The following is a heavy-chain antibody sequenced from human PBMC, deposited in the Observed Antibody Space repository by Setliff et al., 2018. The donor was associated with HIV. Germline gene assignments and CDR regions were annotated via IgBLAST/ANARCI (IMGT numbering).Heavy chain of an antibody. CDR1: GASINSGGYY. CDR3: ARGTRSSLNWFDP. CDR2: IYYSGST. V-gene: IGHV4-31*03. J-gene: IGHJ5*02. D-gene: IGHD6-13*01. Sequence: LSLTCTVSGASINSGGYYWSWIRQLPGKGLEWLGYIYYSGSTYYNSSLKSRLTISVDTSRNQFSLKLNSVTAADTAVYYCARGTRSSLNWFDPWGQGTLVTVPQ.